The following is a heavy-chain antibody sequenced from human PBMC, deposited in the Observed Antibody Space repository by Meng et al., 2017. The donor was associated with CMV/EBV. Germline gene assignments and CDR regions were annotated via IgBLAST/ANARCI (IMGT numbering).Heavy chain of an antibody. Sequence: GQLQQWGVGLLEPSETLSLPCAVYGGSFSGYYWSWIRQPPGKGLEWIGEINHSGSTNYNPSLKSRVTISVDTSKNQFSLKLSSVTAADTAVYYCARGSRRLPRFNWFDPWGQGTLVTVSS. J-gene: IGHJ5*02. CDR2: INHSGST. CDR3: ARGSRRLPRFNWFDP. V-gene: IGHV4-34*01. CDR1: GGSFSGYY. D-gene: IGHD3-3*01.